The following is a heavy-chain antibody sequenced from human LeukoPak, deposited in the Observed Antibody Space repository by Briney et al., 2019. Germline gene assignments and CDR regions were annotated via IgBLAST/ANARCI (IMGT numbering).Heavy chain of an antibody. CDR3: ARAIQGSYYYHGMDV. CDR2: IHTSGST. J-gene: IGHJ6*02. CDR1: GGSINSYY. D-gene: IGHD2-2*02. Sequence: TSETLSLTCTVSGGSINSYYWSWIRQPAGKGLEWIGRIHTSGSTNYNPSLKSRVTMSVDTSKNQFSLKLSSVTAADTAVYYCARAIQGSYYYHGMDVWRQGTTVTVSS. V-gene: IGHV4-4*07.